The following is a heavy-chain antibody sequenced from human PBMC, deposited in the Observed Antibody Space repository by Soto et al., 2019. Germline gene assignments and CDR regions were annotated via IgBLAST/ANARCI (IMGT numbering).Heavy chain of an antibody. CDR1: GGTFSSYA. D-gene: IGHD6-6*01. V-gene: IGHV1-24*01. CDR2: FDPEDGET. Sequence: ASVKVSCKASGGTFSSYAISWVRQAPGQGLEWMGGFDPEDGETIYAQKFQGRVTMTEDTSTDTAYMELSSLRSEDTAVYYCATAVRKYSSSPTHYWGQGTLVTVSS. J-gene: IGHJ4*02. CDR3: ATAVRKYSSSPTHY.